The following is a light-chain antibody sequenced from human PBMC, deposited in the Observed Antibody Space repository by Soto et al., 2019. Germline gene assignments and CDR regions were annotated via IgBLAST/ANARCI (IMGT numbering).Light chain of an antibody. V-gene: IGLV2-11*01. CDR2: DVS. J-gene: IGLJ1*01. CDR3: CEYADTFYG. CDR1: SNDVGSYKD. Sequence: QSALTQPRSVSGSPGQSVTISCTGTSNDVGSYKDVSWYQHHPGKVPKLMIYDVSERPSGVPDRFSGSKSGNTASLTISGLQSDDEANDYRCEYADTFYGLGTGTRV.